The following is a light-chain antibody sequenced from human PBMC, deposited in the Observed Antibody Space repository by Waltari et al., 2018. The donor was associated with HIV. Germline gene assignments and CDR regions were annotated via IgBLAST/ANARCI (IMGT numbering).Light chain of an antibody. J-gene: IGLJ2*01. V-gene: IGLV1-40*01. CDR1: TSNTGKVHD. Sequence: QSLLTQPPSLSGAPGQRVPISATGNTSNTGKVHDVPWYQQFPGTAPKPLIYANSNRPSGVPDRFSGSKSGASASLAIAGLQFEDEADYYCQSYDSNVKGVFGGGTKLTVL. CDR3: QSYDSNVKGV. CDR2: ANS.